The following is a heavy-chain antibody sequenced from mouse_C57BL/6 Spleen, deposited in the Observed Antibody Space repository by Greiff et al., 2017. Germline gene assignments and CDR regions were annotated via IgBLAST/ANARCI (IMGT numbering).Heavy chain of an antibody. J-gene: IGHJ3*01. CDR2: IRSKSNNYAT. CDR1: GFSFNTYA. V-gene: IGHV10-1*01. Sequence: EVKVVESGGGLVQPKGSLKLSCAASGFSFNTYAMNWVRQAPGKGLEWVARIRSKSNNYATYYADSVKDRFTISRDDSESMLYLQMNNLKTEDTAMYYCVRQTAAWFAYWGQGTLVTVSA. CDR3: VRQTAAWFAY.